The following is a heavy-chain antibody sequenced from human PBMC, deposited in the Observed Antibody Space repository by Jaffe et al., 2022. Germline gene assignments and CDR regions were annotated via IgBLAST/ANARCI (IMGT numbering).Heavy chain of an antibody. Sequence: QVQLVQSGAEVKKPGASVKVSCKASGYTFTSYGISWVRQAPGQGLEWMGWISAYNGNTNYAQKLQGRVTMTTDTSTSTAYMELRSLRSDDTAVYYCARDGYCSSTSCYADYYYYYMDVWGKGTTVTVSS. CDR3: ARDGYCSSTSCYADYYYYYMDV. CDR2: ISAYNGNT. J-gene: IGHJ6*03. CDR1: GYTFTSYG. V-gene: IGHV1-18*01. D-gene: IGHD2-2*03.